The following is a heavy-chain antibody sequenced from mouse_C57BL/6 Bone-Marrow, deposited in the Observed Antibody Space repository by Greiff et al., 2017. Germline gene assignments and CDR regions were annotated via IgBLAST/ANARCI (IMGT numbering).Heavy chain of an antibody. CDR3: ARSGACAGFAY. V-gene: IGHV1-63*01. Sequence: QVQLQQSGAELVRPGTSVKMSCKASGYTFTNYWIGWAKQRPGHGLEWIGDIYPGGGYTNYNEKFKGKATLTADKSSSPAYMQFSSLTSEDSAIYYCARSGACAGFAYWGQGTLVTVSA. CDR1: GYTFTNYW. CDR2: IYPGGGYT. J-gene: IGHJ3*01. D-gene: IGHD3-2*02.